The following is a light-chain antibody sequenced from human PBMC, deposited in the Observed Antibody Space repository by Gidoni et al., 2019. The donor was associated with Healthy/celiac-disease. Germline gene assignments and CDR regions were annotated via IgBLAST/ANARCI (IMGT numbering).Light chain of an antibody. CDR3: QQSYSTPLT. CDR2: AAS. CDR1: QSISSY. V-gene: IGKV1-39*01. Sequence: DIQMNQFPSSMSASVGDIVTITCRASQSISSYLNWFQQKPGKAPKLLIYAASSLQSGVPSRFSGSGSGTDFTLTISSLQPEDFATYYCQQSYSTPLTFGGGTKVEIK. J-gene: IGKJ4*01.